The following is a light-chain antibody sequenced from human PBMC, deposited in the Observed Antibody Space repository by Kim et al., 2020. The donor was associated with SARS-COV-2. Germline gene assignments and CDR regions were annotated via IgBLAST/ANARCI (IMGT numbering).Light chain of an antibody. CDR1: QSINNL. CDR2: GAS. V-gene: IGKV1-5*03. Sequence: PSPLSASVGDRGTIQCRASQSINNLLAWYQQKPGKAHELLIYGASTLQSGVPSRFSGRGSVTEFTLPINSLQPDDFATYYCLSGTFGQGTKVDIK. J-gene: IGKJ1*01. CDR3: LSGT.